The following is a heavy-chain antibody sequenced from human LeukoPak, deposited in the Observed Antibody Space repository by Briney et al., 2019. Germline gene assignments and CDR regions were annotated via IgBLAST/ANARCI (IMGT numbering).Heavy chain of an antibody. Sequence: NSSETLSLTCTVSGGSISSSSYYWGWIRQPPGKGLEWIGSIYYSGSTYYNPSLKSRVTISVDTSKNQFSLKLSSVTAADTAVYYCARRGFGPLGALRYFDWLSPTGCRFDPWGQGTLVTVSS. CDR1: GGSISSSSYY. CDR2: IYYSGST. J-gene: IGHJ5*02. D-gene: IGHD3-9*01. V-gene: IGHV4-39*07. CDR3: ARRGFGPLGALRYFDWLSPTGCRFDP.